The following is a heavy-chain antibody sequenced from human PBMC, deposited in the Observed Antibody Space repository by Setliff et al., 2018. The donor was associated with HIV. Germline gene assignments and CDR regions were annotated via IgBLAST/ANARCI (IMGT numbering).Heavy chain of an antibody. D-gene: IGHD3-22*01. CDR3: ARGPYYYDSSGYYSTLGYYYYYMDV. J-gene: IGHJ6*03. CDR2: IYYSGST. CDR1: GGSISSYY. Sequence: SETLSLTCTVSGGSISSYYWSWIRQPPGKGLEWIGYIYYSGSTNYNPSLKSRVTISVDTSKNQFSLKLSSVTAADTAVYYCARGPYYYDSSGYYSTLGYYYYYMDVWGKGTTVTVSS. V-gene: IGHV4-59*01.